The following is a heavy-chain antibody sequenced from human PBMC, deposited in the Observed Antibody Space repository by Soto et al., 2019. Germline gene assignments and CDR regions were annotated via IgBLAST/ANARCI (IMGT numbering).Heavy chain of an antibody. CDR2: INHSGST. J-gene: IGHJ4*02. CDR3: ARASIMITFGGVTTNSYFDS. V-gene: IGHV4-34*01. CDR1: VGSFSGYY. D-gene: IGHD3-16*01. Sequence: SETLSLTGAVYVGSFSGYYLSWILQPPGKGLEWIGEINHSGSTNYNPSLKSRVTISVDTSKNQFSLKLSSVTAADTAVYYCARASIMITFGGVTTNSYFDSWGQGNALPVSS.